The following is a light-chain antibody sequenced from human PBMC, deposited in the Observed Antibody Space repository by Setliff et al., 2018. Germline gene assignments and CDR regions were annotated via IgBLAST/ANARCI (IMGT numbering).Light chain of an antibody. Sequence: QSALTQPASVSGSPGQSITISCTGTSSDIGGYNFVSWYQQHPGKAPQLIIYDVTHRPSGVSNRFSGSKSGNTASLTISGLQAEDEADYYSNSYSRTKTVVFGSGTKVTVL. CDR2: DVT. CDR3: NSYSRTKTVV. J-gene: IGLJ1*01. CDR1: SSDIGGYNF. V-gene: IGLV2-14*01.